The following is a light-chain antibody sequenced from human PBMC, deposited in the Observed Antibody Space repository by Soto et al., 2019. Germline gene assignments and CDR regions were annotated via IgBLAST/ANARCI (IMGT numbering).Light chain of an antibody. CDR1: QNVYNN. CDR3: QQCRNLPLT. Sequence: EIVMTQSPATLSVSPGEGATLSCKASQNVYNNLAWYQQRPGQPPRLLISDASTRATGISARFSGSGYGTEFTLTISSLQSEDFAVYFCQQCRNLPLTFGGGTKVEIK. J-gene: IGKJ4*01. CDR2: DAS. V-gene: IGKV3-15*01.